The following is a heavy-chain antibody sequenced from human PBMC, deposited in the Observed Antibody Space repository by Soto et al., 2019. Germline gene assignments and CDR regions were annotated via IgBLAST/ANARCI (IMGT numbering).Heavy chain of an antibody. J-gene: IGHJ4*02. D-gene: IGHD3-10*01. CDR2: ISRVGDTI. V-gene: IGHV3-23*01. CDR1: GFTFSTFG. CDR3: ARGPYASGTYAGSDF. Sequence: GGSLRLSCVVSGFTFSTFGMSWVRQAPGKGLEWVSAISRVGDTIYYSDSVKGRFTISRDNSKNTLYLQMNSLRADGTAIYFCARGPYASGTYAGSDFWGPGTLVTVSS.